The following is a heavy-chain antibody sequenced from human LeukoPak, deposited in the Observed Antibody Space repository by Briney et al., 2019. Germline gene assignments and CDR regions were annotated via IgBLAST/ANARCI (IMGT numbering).Heavy chain of an antibody. D-gene: IGHD3-22*01. CDR2: IYTSGST. V-gene: IGHV4-4*07. J-gene: IGHJ4*02. CDR3: ARTPLEDYDSSGYLYYFDY. Sequence: SETLSLTCTVSGGSISSYYWSWTRQPAGKGLEWIGRIYTSGSTNYNPSLKSRVTMSVDTSKNQFSLKLSSVTAADTAVYYCARTPLEDYDSSGYLYYFDYWGQGTLVTVSS. CDR1: GGSISSYY.